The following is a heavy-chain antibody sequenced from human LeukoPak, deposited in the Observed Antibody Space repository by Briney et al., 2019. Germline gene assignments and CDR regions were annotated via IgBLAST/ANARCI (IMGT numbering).Heavy chain of an antibody. CDR3: ARDPSINYYDSSGYSES. CDR2: IYYSGST. CDR1: GGSISSYY. D-gene: IGHD3-22*01. Sequence: SETLSLTCTVSGGSISSYYWNWIRQPPGKGLEWIGYIYYSGSTYYNPSLKSRVTISVDTSKNQFSLKLSSVTAADTAVYYCARDPSINYYDSSGYSESWGQGTLVTVSS. V-gene: IGHV4-30-4*08. J-gene: IGHJ5*02.